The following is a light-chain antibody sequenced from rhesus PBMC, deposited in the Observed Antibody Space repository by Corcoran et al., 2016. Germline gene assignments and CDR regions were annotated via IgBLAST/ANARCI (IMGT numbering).Light chain of an antibody. CDR3: LQYSRSPFT. CDR1: QSISSW. Sequence: DIQMTQSPSSLSASVGDTVTITCRASQSISSWIDWYQQKPRKAPKLLIYKTYSLQSGVPSRFSGSGSGTDFTLTISSLQPEDIATYYCLQYSRSPFTFGPGTKLDIK. CDR2: KTY. V-gene: IGKV1-22*01. J-gene: IGKJ3*01.